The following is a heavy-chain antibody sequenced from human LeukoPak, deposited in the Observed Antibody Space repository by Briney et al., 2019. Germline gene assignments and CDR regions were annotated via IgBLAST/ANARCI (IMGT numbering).Heavy chain of an antibody. V-gene: IGHV3-30*18. J-gene: IGHJ4*02. CDR3: AKTTNPVDTAMVDFDY. CDR2: IPYDGSNK. D-gene: IGHD5-18*01. Sequence: PGGSLRLSCAASGFTFSSYGMHWVRQAPGKGLEWVAVIPYDGSNKYYADSVKGRFTISRDNSKNTLYLQMNSLRAEDTAVYYCAKTTNPVDTAMVDFDYWGQGTLVTVSS. CDR1: GFTFSSYG.